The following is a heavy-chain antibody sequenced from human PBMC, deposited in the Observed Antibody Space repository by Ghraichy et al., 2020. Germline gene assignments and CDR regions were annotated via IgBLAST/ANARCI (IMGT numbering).Heavy chain of an antibody. CDR1: GGSISSSNW. D-gene: IGHD4-23*01. V-gene: IGHV4-4*02. J-gene: IGHJ4*02. CDR3: ARDIGVTRRRRPGGSIDY. CDR2: IYHSGST. Sequence: SETLSLTCAVSGGSISSSNWWSWVRQPPGKGLEWIGEIYHSGSTNYNPSLKSRVTISVDKSKNQFSLKLSSVTAADTAVYYCARDIGVTRRRRPGGSIDYWGQGTLVTVSS.